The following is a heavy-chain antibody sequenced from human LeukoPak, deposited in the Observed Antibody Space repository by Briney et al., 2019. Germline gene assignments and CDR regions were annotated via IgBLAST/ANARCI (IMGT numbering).Heavy chain of an antibody. CDR3: AREGADYYDSSGYYPFDI. J-gene: IGHJ3*02. CDR2: IIPILGIA. CDR1: GGTFSSYA. Sequence: APVKLSCTASGGTFSSYAISWVRQAPGPGLEWMGRIIPILGIANYAQKFQGRATITADKSTSTAYMELSSLRSEDTAVYYCAREGADYYDSSGYYPFDIWGQGTMVTVSS. V-gene: IGHV1-69*04. D-gene: IGHD3-22*01.